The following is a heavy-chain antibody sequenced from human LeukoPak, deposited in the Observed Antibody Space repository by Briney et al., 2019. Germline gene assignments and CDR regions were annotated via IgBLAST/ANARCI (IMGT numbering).Heavy chain of an antibody. CDR2: INHSGST. J-gene: IGHJ4*02. D-gene: IGHD6-6*01. Sequence: SETLSLTCAVYGGSFSGYYWSWIRQPPGKGLEWIGEINHSGSTNYNPSLKSRVTISVDTSKNQFSLKLSSVTAADTAVYYCARADSSSSSHFDYWGQGTLVTVSS. CDR1: GGSFSGYY. V-gene: IGHV4-34*01. CDR3: ARADSSSSSHFDY.